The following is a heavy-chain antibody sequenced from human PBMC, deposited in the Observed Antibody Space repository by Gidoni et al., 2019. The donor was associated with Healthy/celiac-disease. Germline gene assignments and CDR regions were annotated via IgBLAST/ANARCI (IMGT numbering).Heavy chain of an antibody. D-gene: IGHD2-15*01. J-gene: IGHJ4*02. V-gene: IGHV3-21*01. CDR3: ARGRYCSGGSCRQSQDYFDY. CDR2: ISSSSSYI. CDR1: GFTFRSYR. Sequence: EVQLVESGGGLVTPGGSLRLSCAASGFTFRSYRMNWVRQAPGKGLEWVSSISSSSSYIYYADSVKGRFTISRDNAKNSLYLQMNSLRAEDTAVYYCARGRYCSGGSCRQSQDYFDYWGQGTLVTVSS.